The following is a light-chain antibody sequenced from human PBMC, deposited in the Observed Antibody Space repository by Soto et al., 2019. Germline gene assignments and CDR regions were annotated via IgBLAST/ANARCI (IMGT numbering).Light chain of an antibody. J-gene: IGKJ4*01. Sequence: EIVLTQAPGTRSLSPGERATLSCRTSQSVSSSYLAWYQQKLGQAPRLFIYGASSRANGIPDRFSGSGSGTDFTLTISRLEPEDFALYYCQQYGSSPLTFGGGTKVDIK. CDR1: QSVSSSY. CDR2: GAS. CDR3: QQYGSSPLT. V-gene: IGKV3-20*01.